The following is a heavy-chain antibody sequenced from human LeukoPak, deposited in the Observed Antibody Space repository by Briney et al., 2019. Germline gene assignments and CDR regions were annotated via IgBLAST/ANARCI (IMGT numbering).Heavy chain of an antibody. Sequence: ASVKVSCKASGYTFTGYYMHWVRQAPGLGLEWMGWINPNSGGTNYAQKFQGRVTMTRDTSISTAYMELSRLRSDDTAVYYCARDLEGDFWSGENWFDPWGQGTLVTVSS. CDR2: INPNSGGT. J-gene: IGHJ5*02. CDR3: ARDLEGDFWSGENWFDP. D-gene: IGHD3-3*01. CDR1: GYTFTGYY. V-gene: IGHV1-2*02.